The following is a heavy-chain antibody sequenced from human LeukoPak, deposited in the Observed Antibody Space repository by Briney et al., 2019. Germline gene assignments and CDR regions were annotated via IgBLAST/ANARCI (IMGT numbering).Heavy chain of an antibody. CDR1: GFTFSSYG. CDR3: ARDKGPAAAYYFDY. Sequence: HPGGSLRLSCAPSGFTFSSYGMHWVRQAPGKGLEWVAVISYDGSNKYYTDSVKGRFAISRDNSKNTLYLQMNSLRAEDTAVYYCARDKGPAAAYYFDYWGQGTLVTVSS. V-gene: IGHV3-30*03. D-gene: IGHD2-2*01. CDR2: ISYDGSNK. J-gene: IGHJ4*02.